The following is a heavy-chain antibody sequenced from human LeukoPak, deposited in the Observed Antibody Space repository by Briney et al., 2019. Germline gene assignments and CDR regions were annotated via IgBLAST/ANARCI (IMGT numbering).Heavy chain of an antibody. D-gene: IGHD3-3*01. Sequence: GASVKVSCKASGYTFTGYYMHWVRQAPGQGLEWMGGIIPIFGTANYAQKFQGRVTITADESTSTAYMELSSLRSEDTAVYYCARQYYDFWSGYYKHWFDPWGQGTLVTVSS. J-gene: IGHJ5*02. V-gene: IGHV1-69*13. CDR3: ARQYYDFWSGYYKHWFDP. CDR1: GYTFTGYY. CDR2: IIPIFGTA.